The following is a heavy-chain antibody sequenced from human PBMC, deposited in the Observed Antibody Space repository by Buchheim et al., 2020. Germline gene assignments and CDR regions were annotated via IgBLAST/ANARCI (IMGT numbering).Heavy chain of an antibody. CDR2: INYDGSNE. D-gene: IGHD3-16*01. J-gene: IGHJ4*02. V-gene: IGHV3-33*01. CDR3: ATEKSGGLGATFDY. CDR1: GFTFNNYG. Sequence: QVQLVESGGGVVQPGRSLRLSCAASGFTFNNYGMHWVRQAPGKGLEWVTGINYDGSNEFYADSVKGRFTISRDNSKITLYLQMNSLRAEDTAIYYCATEKSGGLGATFDYWGQGTL.